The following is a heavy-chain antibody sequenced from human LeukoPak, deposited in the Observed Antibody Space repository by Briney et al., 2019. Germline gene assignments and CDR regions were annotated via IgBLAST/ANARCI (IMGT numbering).Heavy chain of an antibody. D-gene: IGHD6-13*01. J-gene: IGHJ6*03. CDR1: GFTFSSYW. Sequence: GGSLRLSCAASGFTFSSYWMTWVRQAPGKGLEWVANIGEDGSEKYYVGSVKGRFTISRDNARNSLYLDMNSLRAEDTAVYYCAREGLYSNNWYPGYYYMDVWGKGTTVTVSS. V-gene: IGHV3-7*03. CDR2: IGEDGSEK. CDR3: AREGLYSNNWYPGYYYMDV.